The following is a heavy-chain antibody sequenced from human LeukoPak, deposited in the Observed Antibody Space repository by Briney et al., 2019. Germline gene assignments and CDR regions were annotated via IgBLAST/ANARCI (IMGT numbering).Heavy chain of an antibody. J-gene: IGHJ5*02. CDR1: GFTFRSYW. Sequence: GGSLRLSCAGSGFTFRSYWMNWVRQAPGKGLEWLAIIKQDGTERHYKGSVEGRFTISRDNAKNSLHLQMNSLRAEDTAVYYCAGGSGYLITSWGQGTLVTVSS. D-gene: IGHD3-9*01. CDR3: AGGSGYLITS. V-gene: IGHV3-7*01. CDR2: IKQDGTER.